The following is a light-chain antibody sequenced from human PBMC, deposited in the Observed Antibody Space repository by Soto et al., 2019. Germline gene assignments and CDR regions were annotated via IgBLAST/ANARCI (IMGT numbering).Light chain of an antibody. CDR2: EVN. V-gene: IGLV2-14*03. CDR1: SSDVGAYIY. J-gene: IGLJ1*01. CDR3: SAYSDIDTKV. Sequence: LTQPASVSGSPGQSITISCGGTSSDVGAYIYVSWYQQFPGKAPKLILYEVNNRPSGVSNRFSGSKSGTTASLTISGLQPEDEADYYCSAYSDIDTKVFGTGTKVTV.